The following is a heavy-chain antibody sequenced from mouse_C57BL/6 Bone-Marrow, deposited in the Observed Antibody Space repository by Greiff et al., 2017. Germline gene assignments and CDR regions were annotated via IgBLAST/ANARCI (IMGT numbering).Heavy chain of an antibody. CDR3: VRPYYYGRGAWFAY. CDR2: IRSKSNNYAT. CDR1: GFSFNTYA. D-gene: IGHD1-1*01. V-gene: IGHV10-1*01. Sequence: EVKLMESGGGLVQPKGSLKLSCAASGFSFNTYAMNWVRQAPGKGLEWVARIRSKSNNYATYYADSVKDRFTISRDDSESMLYLQMNNLKTEDTAMYYCVRPYYYGRGAWFAYWGQGTLVTVSA. J-gene: IGHJ3*01.